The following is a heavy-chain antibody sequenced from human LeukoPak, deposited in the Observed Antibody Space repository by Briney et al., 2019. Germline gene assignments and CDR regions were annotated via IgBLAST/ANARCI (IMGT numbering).Heavy chain of an antibody. J-gene: IGHJ4*02. Sequence: GRSLRLSCAASGFTFSSYAMHWVRQAPGKGLEWVAVISYDGSNKYYADSVKGRFTISRDNAKNSLYLQMNSLRAEDTAVYYCARPSKTGYSSGWYTELKYWGQGTLVTVSS. CDR3: ARPSKTGYSSGWYTELKY. V-gene: IGHV3-30-3*01. CDR2: ISYDGSNK. D-gene: IGHD6-19*01. CDR1: GFTFSSYA.